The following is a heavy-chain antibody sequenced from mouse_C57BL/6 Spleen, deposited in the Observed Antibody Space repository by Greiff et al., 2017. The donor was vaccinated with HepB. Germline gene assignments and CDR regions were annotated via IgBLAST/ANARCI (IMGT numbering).Heavy chain of an antibody. V-gene: IGHV5-17*01. J-gene: IGHJ4*01. Sequence: EVKVVESGGGLVKPGGSLKLSCAASGFTFSDYGMHWVRQAPEKGLEWVAYISSGSSTIYYADTVKGRFTISRDNAKNTLFLQMTSLRSEDTAMYYCARGGSPPNYAMDYWGQGTSVTVSS. CDR1: GFTFSDYG. CDR3: ARGGSPPNYAMDY. CDR2: ISSGSSTI. D-gene: IGHD1-1*01.